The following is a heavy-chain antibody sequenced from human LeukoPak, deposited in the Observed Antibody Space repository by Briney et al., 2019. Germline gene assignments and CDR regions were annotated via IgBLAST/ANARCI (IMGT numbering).Heavy chain of an antibody. CDR2: IYPGDSDT. CDR3: ARLGALSYYDSSGYYPYYFDY. Sequence: GESLKISCKGSGYSFTSYWIGWVRQMPGKGLEWMGIIYPGDSDTRYSPSFQGQVTISADKSISTAYLQWSSLKASDTAMYYCARLGALSYYDSSGYYPYYFDYWSQGTLVTVSS. J-gene: IGHJ4*02. V-gene: IGHV5-51*01. D-gene: IGHD3-22*01. CDR1: GYSFTSYW.